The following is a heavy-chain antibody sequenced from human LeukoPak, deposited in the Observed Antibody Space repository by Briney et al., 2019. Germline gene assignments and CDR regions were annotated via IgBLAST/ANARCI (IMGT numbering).Heavy chain of an antibody. CDR3: LYYYDSSGYYFDY. J-gene: IGHJ4*02. D-gene: IGHD3-22*01. Sequence: GASVKVSCKASGATFSIYAVSWVRQAPGLGLKWMGGINPIFGTVNYAQNFQGRVTITADESTTTAYMELSSLTSEDTAIYYCLYYYDSSGYYFDYWGQGTLVTVSS. CDR1: GATFSIYA. V-gene: IGHV1-69*13. CDR2: INPIFGTV.